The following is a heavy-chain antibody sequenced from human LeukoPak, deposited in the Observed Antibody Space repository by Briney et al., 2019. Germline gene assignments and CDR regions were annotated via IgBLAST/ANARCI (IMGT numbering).Heavy chain of an antibody. Sequence: HPGGSLRLSCAVSGLTFNNYAMSWVRQAPGKGLEWVSGISGRGASKYYADSVKGRFTISRDNSKNTLYLQMNSLRAEDTAVYYCAKGVVVAPDVTPFDYWGQGTLVTVSS. J-gene: IGHJ4*02. CDR1: GLTFNNYA. CDR3: AKGVVVAPDVTPFDY. D-gene: IGHD2-2*01. CDR2: ISGRGASK. V-gene: IGHV3-23*01.